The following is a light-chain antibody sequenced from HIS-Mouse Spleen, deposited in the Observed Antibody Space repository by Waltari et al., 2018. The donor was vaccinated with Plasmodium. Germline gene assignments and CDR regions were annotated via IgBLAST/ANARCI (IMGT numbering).Light chain of an antibody. CDR3: GTWDSSLSAGVV. CDR1: SSNIETNY. J-gene: IGLJ2*01. V-gene: IGLV1-51*01. Sequence: QSVLTQPPSVSAAPGQKVTISCPGRSSNIETNYVSWYQKLPGPAPKLLIYDNNKRPSGIPDRFSGSKSGTSATLGITGLQTGDEADYYCGTWDSSLSAGVVFGGGTKLTVL. CDR2: DNN.